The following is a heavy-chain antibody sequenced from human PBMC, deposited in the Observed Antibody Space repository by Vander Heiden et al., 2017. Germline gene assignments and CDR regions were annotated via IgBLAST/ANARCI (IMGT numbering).Heavy chain of an antibody. J-gene: IGHJ3*01. V-gene: IGHV4-59*08. Sequence: QVQLQESGPGLVKPSETLSLPCIVSGDSIGSYYWSWIRQPPGKGLEWIGYIYVSGSTGYNPSLKSRVTISVDTSKNQFSLSLNSVTAADTAVYYCARRQAVDGLHQAFDCWGQGTMVTVSS. CDR1: GDSIGSYY. CDR3: ARRQAVDGLHQAFDC. D-gene: IGHD6-19*01. CDR2: IYVSGST.